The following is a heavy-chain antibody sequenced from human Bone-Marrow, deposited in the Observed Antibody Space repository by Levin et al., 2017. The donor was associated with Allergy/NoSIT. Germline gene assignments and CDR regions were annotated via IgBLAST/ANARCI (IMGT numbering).Heavy chain of an antibody. CDR3: ARREPTQMTSDGPRGAFDY. CDR2: INHRGST. V-gene: IGHV4-34*01. J-gene: IGHJ4*02. Sequence: PSETLSLTCRVTGGSFSGYFWTWIRQPPGKRLEWIAEINHRGSTHYNPSLTRRVTITVESSKNQFSLRLNSVTVADTAVYFCARREPTQMTSDGPRGAFDYWGQGILVTVSS. CDR1: GGSFSGYF. D-gene: IGHD1-14*01.